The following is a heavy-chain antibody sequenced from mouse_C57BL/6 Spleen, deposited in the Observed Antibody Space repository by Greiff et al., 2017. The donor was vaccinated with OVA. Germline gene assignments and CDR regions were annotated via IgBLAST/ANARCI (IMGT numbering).Heavy chain of an antibody. J-gene: IGHJ2*01. D-gene: IGHD2-5*01. CDR1: GFTFTDYY. CDR3: ARYPSYYSNYFDY. CDR2: IRNKANGYTT. Sequence: EVKVVESGGGLVQPGGSLSLSCAASGFTFTDYYMSWVRQPPGKALEWLGFIRNKANGYTTEYSASVKGRFTISRDNSQSILYLQMNALRAEDSATYYCARYPSYYSNYFDYWGQGTTLTVSS. V-gene: IGHV7-3*01.